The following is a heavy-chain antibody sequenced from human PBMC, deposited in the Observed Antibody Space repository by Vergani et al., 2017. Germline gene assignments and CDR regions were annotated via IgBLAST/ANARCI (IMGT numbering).Heavy chain of an antibody. D-gene: IGHD6-13*01. J-gene: IGHJ5*02. Sequence: QAQLQESGPGLVKPSETLSLTCHVFGVSVTDYNCNWIRQAPGKGLEWIGSLYTTGGATHASHNPSLKSRVSISVDTSKSQFSLRLTSVTAADSAIYYCAGDTHSWQRADRWGQGLLVSVSS. CDR1: GVSVTDYN. CDR3: AGDTHSWQRADR. V-gene: IGHV4-59*02. CDR2: LYTTGGA.